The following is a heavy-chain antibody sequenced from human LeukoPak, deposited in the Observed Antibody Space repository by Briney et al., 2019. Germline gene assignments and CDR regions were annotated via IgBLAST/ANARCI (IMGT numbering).Heavy chain of an antibody. Sequence: PGGSLRLSCAASGFSFSAYSINWVRQAPGKGLEWVSSISPGSSYRHYADSVKGRFTISRDNAKSSLYLQMNSLGADDTALYYCARGRGCSSMSCYPDYWGQGTLVTVSS. CDR1: GFSFSAYS. J-gene: IGHJ4*02. D-gene: IGHD2-2*01. CDR2: ISPGSSYR. CDR3: ARGRGCSSMSCYPDY. V-gene: IGHV3-21*01.